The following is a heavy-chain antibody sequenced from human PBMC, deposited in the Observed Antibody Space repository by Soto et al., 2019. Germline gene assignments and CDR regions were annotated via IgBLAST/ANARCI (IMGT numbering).Heavy chain of an antibody. V-gene: IGHV3-23*01. CDR3: AKAGRDQLLFPGPFDP. Sequence: PGGSLRLSCAASGFTFSSYAMSWVRQAPGKGLEWVSAISGSGGSTYYADSVKGRFTISRDNSKNTLYLQMNSLRAEDTAVYYCAKAGRDQLLFPGPFDPWGQGTLVTVSS. CDR2: ISGSGGST. J-gene: IGHJ5*02. CDR1: GFTFSSYA. D-gene: IGHD2-2*01.